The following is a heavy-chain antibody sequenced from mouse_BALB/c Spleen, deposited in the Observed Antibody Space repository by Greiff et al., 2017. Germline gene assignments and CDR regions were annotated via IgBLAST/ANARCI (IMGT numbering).Heavy chain of an antibody. CDR2: ISYDGST. CDR3: AREGSYYAMDY. Sequence: VQLKESGPGLVKPSQSLSLTCSVTGYSITSCYYWYWIRQFPGNQLEWMGYISYDGSTNYNPSLKNRISITRDTSKNQFFLKLNSVTTEDTATYYCAREGSYYAMDYWGQGTSVTVSS. D-gene: IGHD1-1*02. J-gene: IGHJ4*01. CDR1: GYSITSCYY. V-gene: IGHV3-6*02.